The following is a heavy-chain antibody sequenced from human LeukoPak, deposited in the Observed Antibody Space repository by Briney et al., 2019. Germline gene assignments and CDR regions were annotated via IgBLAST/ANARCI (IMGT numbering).Heavy chain of an antibody. J-gene: IGHJ1*01. CDR2: IFYSGST. CDR1: SGSIRSSSYF. D-gene: IGHD2/OR15-2a*01. V-gene: IGHV4-39*01. Sequence: SETLSLTCTVSSGSIRSSSYFWGWIRQPPGKGMEWIGSIFYSGSTYYNPSLKSRVTMSVDTSKNQFSLTLSSVAATDTAVYYCATANFSFQYWGQGTLVTVSS. CDR3: ATANFSFQY.